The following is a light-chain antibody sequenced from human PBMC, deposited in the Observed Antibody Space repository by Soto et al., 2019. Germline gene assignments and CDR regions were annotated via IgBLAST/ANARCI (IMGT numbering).Light chain of an antibody. CDR1: SSDVGGYNY. CDR3: SSYTSSSTPYV. V-gene: IGLV2-14*01. CDR2: DVS. J-gene: IGLJ1*01. Sequence: QFLLTQPAPVSGSPGQSITISCPGTSSDVGGYNYVSWYQQHPGKAPKLMIYDVSNRPSGVSNRFSGSKSGNTASLTISGLQAEDEADYYCSSYTSSSTPYVFGTGTKVTVL.